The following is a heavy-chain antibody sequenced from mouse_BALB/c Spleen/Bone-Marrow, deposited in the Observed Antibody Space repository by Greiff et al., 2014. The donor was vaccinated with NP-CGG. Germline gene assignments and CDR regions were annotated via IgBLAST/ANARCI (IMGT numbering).Heavy chain of an antibody. J-gene: IGHJ4*01. D-gene: IGHD2-4*01. Sequence: QVQLQQSGPELVKPGASVRISCKASGYTFTSFYIYWVRQRPGQGLEWIGWIYPGDFNTKYNEKFKGKATLTADKSSSTASMQLNSLTSEDSAVYFCSRKSQRAYDSMNYWGQGTSVTVSS. CDR2: IYPGDFNT. CDR1: GYTFTSFY. V-gene: IGHV1S56*01. CDR3: SRKSQRAYDSMNY.